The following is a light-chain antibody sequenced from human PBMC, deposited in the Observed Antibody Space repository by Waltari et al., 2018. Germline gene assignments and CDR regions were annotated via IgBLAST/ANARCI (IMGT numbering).Light chain of an antibody. CDR1: QSLLHSNGYNY. V-gene: IGKV2-28*01. CDR2: WAS. Sequence: DIVMTQSPLSLTVTPGDPASISCRSSQSLLHSNGYNYLDWYLQKPGQSPQLLIYWASNRASGVPDRFSGSGSGTDFTLKISRLEAEDVGVYYCMQALQTPVTFGGGTKVEIK. J-gene: IGKJ4*01. CDR3: MQALQTPVT.